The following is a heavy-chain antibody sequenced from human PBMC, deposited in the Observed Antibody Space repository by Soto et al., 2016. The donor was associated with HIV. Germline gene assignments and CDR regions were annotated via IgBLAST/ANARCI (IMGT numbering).Heavy chain of an antibody. Sequence: QVQLVQSGAEVKKPGASVKVSCKASGYTFTSYGISWVRQAPGQGLEWMGWISAYNGNTNYAQKLQGRVTMTTDTSTSTAYMELRSLRSDDTAVYYCTREDPLLVRGVTSDYWGQGTLVTVSS. J-gene: IGHJ4*02. CDR2: ISAYNGNT. D-gene: IGHD3-10*01. CDR1: GYTFTSYG. CDR3: TREDPLLVRGVTSDY. V-gene: IGHV1-18*01.